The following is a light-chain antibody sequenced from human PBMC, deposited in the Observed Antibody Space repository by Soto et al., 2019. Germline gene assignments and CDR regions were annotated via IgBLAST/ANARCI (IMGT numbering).Light chain of an antibody. CDR3: SSYTSSSTQV. CDR1: SSDVGGYNY. V-gene: IGLV2-14*01. J-gene: IGLJ1*01. CDR2: DVS. Sequence: QSVLTQPASVSGSPGQSITISCTGTSSDVGGYNYVSWYQQHPGKAPTLMIYDVSNRPSGVSNRFSGSKSGNTASLTISGLQAEDEAEYYCSSYTSSSTQVFGTGTKVTVL.